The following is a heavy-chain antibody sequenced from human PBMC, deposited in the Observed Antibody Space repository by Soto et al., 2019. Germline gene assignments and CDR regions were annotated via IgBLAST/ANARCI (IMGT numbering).Heavy chain of an antibody. CDR2: ISSSGSTI. J-gene: IGHJ3*02. D-gene: IGHD4-17*01. CDR1: GFTFSDYY. V-gene: IGHV3-11*01. CDR3: ARDYFPFYGGNSLSDAFDI. Sequence: GGSLRLSCAASGFTFSDYYMSWIRQAPGKGLEWVSYISSSGSTIYYADSVKGRFTISRDNAKNSLYLQMNSLRAEDTAVYYCARDYFPFYGGNSLSDAFDIWGQGTMVTVSS.